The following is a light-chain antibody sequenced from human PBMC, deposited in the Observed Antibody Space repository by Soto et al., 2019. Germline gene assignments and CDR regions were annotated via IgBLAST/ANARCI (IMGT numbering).Light chain of an antibody. Sequence: QSVLTQPPSVSGAPGQRVTISCTGSSSNIGAGYDVHWYQQLPGTAPKLLIYGNSNRPSGFPDRFSGSKSGTSASLAITGLQAEDEADYYCQSYDSSLSGPYYVFGTGTKVTVL. CDR1: SSNIGAGYD. V-gene: IGLV1-40*01. CDR3: QSYDSSLSGPYYV. J-gene: IGLJ1*01. CDR2: GNS.